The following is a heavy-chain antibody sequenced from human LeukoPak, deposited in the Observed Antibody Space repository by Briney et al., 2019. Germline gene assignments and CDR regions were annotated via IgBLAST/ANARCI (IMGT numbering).Heavy chain of an antibody. CDR1: GYTFTGYY. V-gene: IGHV1-69*04. D-gene: IGHD3-22*01. Sequence: ASVKVSCKASGYTFTGYYMHWVRQAPGQGLEWMGRIIPILGIANYAQKFQGRVTITADKSTSTAYMELSSLRSEDTAVYYCARAAFYYDSSGYYFDAFDIWGQGTMVTVSS. J-gene: IGHJ3*02. CDR2: IIPILGIA. CDR3: ARAAFYYDSSGYYFDAFDI.